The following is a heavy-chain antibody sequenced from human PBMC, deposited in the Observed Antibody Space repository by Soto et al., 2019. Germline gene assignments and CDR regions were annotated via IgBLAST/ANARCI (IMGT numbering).Heavy chain of an antibody. D-gene: IGHD6-19*01. J-gene: IGHJ4*02. CDR1: GFTFSDFA. CDR3: ARGRVFGSGSNAYFDY. Sequence: QVQLVESGGGVVQPGRSLRLSCAASGFTFSDFAMYCVRQAPGKGLEWVAVISYDATRQHYAHAVEGRFIISRDWNTLYLRLHCLRPNDTVVYYCARGRVFGSGSNAYFDYWGQGTLVTVHS. CDR2: ISYDATRQ. V-gene: IGHV3-30*04.